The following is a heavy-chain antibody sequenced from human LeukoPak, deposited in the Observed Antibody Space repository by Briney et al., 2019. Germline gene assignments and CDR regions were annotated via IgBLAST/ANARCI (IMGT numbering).Heavy chain of an antibody. CDR1: GGSFSGYY. CDR3: ARGRSPRMYYDFWSGYYGY. J-gene: IGHJ4*02. CDR2: INHSGST. Sequence: PSETLSLTCAVYGGSFSGYYWSWIRQPPGKGLEWIGEINHSGSTNYNPSLKSRVTISADTSKTQFSLKLSSVTAADTAVYYCARGRSPRMYYDFWSGYYGYWGQGTLVTVSS. D-gene: IGHD3-3*01. V-gene: IGHV4-34*01.